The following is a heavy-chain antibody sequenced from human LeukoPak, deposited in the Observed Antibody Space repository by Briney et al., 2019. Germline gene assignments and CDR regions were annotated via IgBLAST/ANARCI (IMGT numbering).Heavy chain of an antibody. D-gene: IGHD6-19*01. J-gene: IGHJ3*02. CDR2: ISSSSSYI. CDR3: ARGQGGRWLVFDAFDI. CDR1: GFTFSSYS. Sequence: GGSLRLSCAASGFTFSSYSMNWVRQAPGKGLEWVSSISSSSSYIYYADSVKGRFTISRDNAKNSLYLQMNSLRAEDTAVYYCARGQGGRWLVFDAFDIWGHGTMVTVSS. V-gene: IGHV3-21*01.